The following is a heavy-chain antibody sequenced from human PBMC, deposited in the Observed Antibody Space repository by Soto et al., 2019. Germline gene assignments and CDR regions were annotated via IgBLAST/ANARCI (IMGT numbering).Heavy chain of an antibody. D-gene: IGHD6-19*01. Sequence: QVQLVEAGGGVVQPGRSLRLSCAASGFTFSSYAMHWVRQAPGKGLEWVAVISYDGSNKYYEDSVKGRFTIPRDNSKNTLYLQMNSLRAEDTAVYYCARDTGGWYEDVQHWGQGTLVTVSS. CDR3: ARDTGGWYEDVQH. CDR2: ISYDGSNK. J-gene: IGHJ1*01. V-gene: IGHV3-30-3*01. CDR1: GFTFSSYA.